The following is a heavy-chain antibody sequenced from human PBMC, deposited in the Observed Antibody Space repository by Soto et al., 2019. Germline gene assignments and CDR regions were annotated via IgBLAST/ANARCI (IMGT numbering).Heavy chain of an antibody. V-gene: IGHV4-4*02. CDR2: SHQSGRT. CDR1: GDSMSSSNW. CDR3: ARSEATVLDS. J-gene: IGHJ4*02. D-gene: IGHD4-17*01. Sequence: QVQLQESGPGLVKPSGTLSLTCTVSGDSMSSSNWWNWVRQIPGKGLQWIGESHQSGRTNYNPSLKSRVTISVDESKSRFSLGLNSVAAADTGVYFCARSEATVLDSWGQGTLVIVSS.